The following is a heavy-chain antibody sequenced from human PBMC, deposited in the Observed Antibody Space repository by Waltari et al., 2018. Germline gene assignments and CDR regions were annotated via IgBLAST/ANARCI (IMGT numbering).Heavy chain of an antibody. D-gene: IGHD1-1*01. CDR2: IIPIFGTP. Sequence: QVQLVQSGAEVKKHGSSVKVSCRASGGTFGRFAPSWVRQAPGQGLEWMGGIIPIFGTPNYAQRFQGRLTITADERTSTVFMELTSLTSDDTAIYFCARREIGGPLDPWGQGTLVTVSS. CDR3: ARREIGGPLDP. J-gene: IGHJ5*02. V-gene: IGHV1-69*12. CDR1: GGTFGRFA.